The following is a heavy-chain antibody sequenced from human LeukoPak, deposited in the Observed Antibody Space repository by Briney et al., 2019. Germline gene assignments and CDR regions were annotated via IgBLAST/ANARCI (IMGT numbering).Heavy chain of an antibody. J-gene: IGHJ4*02. CDR3: ARGQRYDSRSYWVY. D-gene: IGHD3-10*01. V-gene: IGHV4-59*08. CDR1: GVSINSYY. Sequence: SETLSLTCTVSGVSINSYYWSWIRQPPGKGLEWIGCIYYSGSTNYNPSLKSRVTISVDTSKNQFSLKLSSVTAADTAVYYCARGQRYDSRSYWVYWGQGTLVTVSS. CDR2: IYYSGST.